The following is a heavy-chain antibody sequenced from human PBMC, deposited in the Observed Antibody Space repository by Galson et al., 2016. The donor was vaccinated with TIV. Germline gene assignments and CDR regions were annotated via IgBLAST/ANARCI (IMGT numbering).Heavy chain of an antibody. J-gene: IGHJ4*02. Sequence: SVKVSCKASGYTFTIYAMHWVRQAPGQRLEWMGWINAGNGNTKYSQKFQGRVTITRDTSASTAYMELSSLRSEDTAAYYCARPPYCGGDCYKYDSWGQGTLVTVSS. CDR3: ARPPYCGGDCYKYDS. V-gene: IGHV1-3*01. D-gene: IGHD2-21*01. CDR1: GYTFTIYA. CDR2: INAGNGNT.